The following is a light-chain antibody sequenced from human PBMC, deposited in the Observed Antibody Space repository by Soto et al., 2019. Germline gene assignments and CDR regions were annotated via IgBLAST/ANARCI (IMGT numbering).Light chain of an antibody. CDR3: QQSYSILT. CDR1: QSISSY. CDR2: GAS. J-gene: IGKJ4*01. V-gene: IGKV1-39*01. Sequence: DIQMTQSPSPLSASVGDRVTITCRASQSISSYLNWYQQKPGKGPKLLIYGASSLESGVPSRFSGSGSGTDFTLTINXLQPEDFATYYCQQSYSILTFGGGTKVDIK.